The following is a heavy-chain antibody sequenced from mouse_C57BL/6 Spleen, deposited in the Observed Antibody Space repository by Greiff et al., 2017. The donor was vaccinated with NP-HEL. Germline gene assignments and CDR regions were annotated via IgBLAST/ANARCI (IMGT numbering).Heavy chain of an antibody. V-gene: IGHV1-52*01. D-gene: IGHD1-1*01. J-gene: IGHJ3*01. Sequence: QVQLKQPGAELVRPGSSVKLSCKASGYTFTSYWMHWVKQRPIQGLEWIGNIDPSDSETHYNQKFKDKATLTVDKSSSTAYMQLSSLTSEDSAVYYCARWGTTVVGKTWFAYWGQGTLVTVSA. CDR2: IDPSDSET. CDR3: ARWGTTVVGKTWFAY. CDR1: GYTFTSYW.